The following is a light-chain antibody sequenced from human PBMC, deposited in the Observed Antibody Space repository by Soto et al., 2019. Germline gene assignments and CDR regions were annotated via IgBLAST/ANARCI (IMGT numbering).Light chain of an antibody. V-gene: IGLV1-44*01. CDR2: SDN. Sequence: QSVLTQPPSASGTPGQRVTISCSGASSNIGSNTVFWYQQLPGTAPKLLIFSDNQRPSGVPDRFSGSKSGTSASLAISGLQSDDEADYYCATWDDSLNGLVFGGGTKLTVL. CDR1: SSNIGSNT. CDR3: ATWDDSLNGLV. J-gene: IGLJ2*01.